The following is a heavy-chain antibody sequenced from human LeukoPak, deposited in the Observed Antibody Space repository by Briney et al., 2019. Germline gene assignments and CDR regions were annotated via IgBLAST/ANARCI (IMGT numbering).Heavy chain of an antibody. V-gene: IGHV1-69*06. CDR3: ARNLWFGELSY. CDR2: IIPIFGTA. D-gene: IGHD3-10*01. Sequence: GASVRVSCKASGGTFSSYAISWVRQAPGQGLEWMGGIIPIFGTANYAQKFQGRVTITADKSTSTAYMELSSLRSEDTAVYYCARNLWFGELSYWGQGTLVTVSS. CDR1: GGTFSSYA. J-gene: IGHJ4*02.